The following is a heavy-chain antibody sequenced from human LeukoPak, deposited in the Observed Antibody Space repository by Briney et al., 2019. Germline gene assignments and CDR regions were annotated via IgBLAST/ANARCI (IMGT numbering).Heavy chain of an antibody. Sequence: RGSLRLSCAASGFTFSRYWMHWVRQAPGKGLVWVSCIKSDGSSTSIADSAKGRFTISRDNAKNTVYLQMNSLRAEDTAVYYCVRDNRSYNFDYWGQGTLVAVSS. V-gene: IGHV3-74*01. J-gene: IGHJ4*02. CDR2: IKSDGSST. D-gene: IGHD1-26*01. CDR3: VRDNRSYNFDY. CDR1: GFTFSRYW.